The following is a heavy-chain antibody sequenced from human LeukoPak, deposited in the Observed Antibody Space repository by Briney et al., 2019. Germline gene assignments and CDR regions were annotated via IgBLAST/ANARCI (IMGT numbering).Heavy chain of an antibody. Sequence: ASVKVSCKASGFTFTSSAVQWVRQARGQRLEWIGWIVVGSGNTNYAQKFQERVTITRDMSTSTAYMELSSPRSEDTAVYYCAAAGLGDGYNRDYWGQGTLVTVSS. D-gene: IGHD5-24*01. J-gene: IGHJ4*02. V-gene: IGHV1-58*01. CDR1: GFTFTSSA. CDR3: AAAGLGDGYNRDY. CDR2: IVVGSGNT.